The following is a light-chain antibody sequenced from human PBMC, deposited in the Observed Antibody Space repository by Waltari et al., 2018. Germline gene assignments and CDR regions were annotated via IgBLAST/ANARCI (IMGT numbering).Light chain of an antibody. CDR3: HQSSKLPIT. V-gene: IGKV6-21*02. J-gene: IGKJ5*01. Sequence: TGRGSPSIGRKLPGYRRQPGQAPNVLNHYASQSILRVPSRFSGRGSGTDFTLTITSLEAEDAATYFCHQSSKLPITFGQGTRLEI. CDR1: PSIGRK. CDR2: YAS.